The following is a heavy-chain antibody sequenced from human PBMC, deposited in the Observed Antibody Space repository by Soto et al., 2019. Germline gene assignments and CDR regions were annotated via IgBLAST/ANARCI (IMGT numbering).Heavy chain of an antibody. CDR3: ARDAEVVPAAMTALDY. CDR2: ISYDGSNK. D-gene: IGHD2-2*01. CDR1: GFTFSSYA. J-gene: IGHJ4*02. V-gene: IGHV3-30-3*01. Sequence: GGSLRLSCAASGFTFSSYAMHWVRQAPGKGLEWVAVISYDGSNKYYADSVKGRFTISRDNSKNTLYLQMNSLRAEDTAVYYCARDAEVVPAAMTALDYWGQGTLVTVSS.